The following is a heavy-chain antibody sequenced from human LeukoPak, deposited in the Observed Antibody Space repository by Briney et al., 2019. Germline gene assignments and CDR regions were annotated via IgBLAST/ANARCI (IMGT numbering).Heavy chain of an antibody. CDR3: ARLRTEYSTSYYYYYGMDV. CDR1: GGSFSGYY. CDR2: INHSGST. V-gene: IGHV4-34*01. J-gene: IGHJ6*02. Sequence: PSETLSLTCAVYGGSFSGYYWNWIRQPPGKGLEWIGEINHSGSTSYNPSLKSRVTISVDTSKNQFSLKLSSVTAADTAVYYCARLRTEYSTSYYYYYGMDVWGQGTTVTVSS. D-gene: IGHD6-6*01.